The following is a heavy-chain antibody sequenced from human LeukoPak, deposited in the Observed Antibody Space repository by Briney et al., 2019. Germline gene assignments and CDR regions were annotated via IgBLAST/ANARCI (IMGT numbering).Heavy chain of an antibody. D-gene: IGHD3-10*01. Sequence: SETLSLTCTVSGGSISSYYWSWIRQPPGKGLEWIGYIYYSGSTNYNPSLKSRVTISVDTSKNQFSLKLSSVTAADTVVYYCARGFRGPNFDYWGQGTLVTVSS. CDR2: IYYSGST. CDR1: GGSISSYY. V-gene: IGHV4-59*01. CDR3: ARGFRGPNFDY. J-gene: IGHJ4*02.